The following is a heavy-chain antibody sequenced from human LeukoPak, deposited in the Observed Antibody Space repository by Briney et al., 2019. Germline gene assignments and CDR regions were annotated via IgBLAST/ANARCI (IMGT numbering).Heavy chain of an antibody. Sequence: SETLSLTCGVYGGSFSGYYWTWIRQSPGKGLEWIGEINYSGSIKYNPSLKSRVTISVDTSKNQFSLKLSSVTAADTAVYYCARDTFYYDLAFDYWGQGTLVTVSS. CDR3: ARDTFYYDLAFDY. CDR1: GGSFSGYY. V-gene: IGHV4-34*01. D-gene: IGHD3-22*01. J-gene: IGHJ4*02. CDR2: INYSGSI.